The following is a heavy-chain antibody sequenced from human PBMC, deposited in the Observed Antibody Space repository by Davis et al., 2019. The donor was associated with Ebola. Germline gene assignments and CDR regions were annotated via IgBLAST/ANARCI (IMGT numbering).Heavy chain of an antibody. D-gene: IGHD6-6*01. J-gene: IGHJ4*02. CDR1: GYIFTSYA. Sequence: ASVKVSCKASGYIFTSYAIHWVRQAPGQRLEWMGWINAGNGDTKYSQKFQGRVTITADESTSTAYMELSSLRSEDTAVYYCARKRDLEYSSSEFDYWGQGTLVTVSS. V-gene: IGHV1-3*01. CDR2: INAGNGDT. CDR3: ARKRDLEYSSSEFDY.